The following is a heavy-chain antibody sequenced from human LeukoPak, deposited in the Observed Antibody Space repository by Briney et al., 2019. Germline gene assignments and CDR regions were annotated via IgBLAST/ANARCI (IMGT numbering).Heavy chain of an antibody. J-gene: IGHJ4*02. Sequence: PGGSLRLSCAASGFTFNNYAMHWVRQAPGKGLEWASGVSGSGGSTYYADSVKGRFTISRENTKDTVYLQMNSLRAEDTAVYYCANGYYYGSSGRGYYFDYWGQGTLVTVSS. CDR1: GFTFNNYA. V-gene: IGHV3-23*01. CDR3: ANGYYYGSSGRGYYFDY. D-gene: IGHD3-22*01. CDR2: VSGSGGST.